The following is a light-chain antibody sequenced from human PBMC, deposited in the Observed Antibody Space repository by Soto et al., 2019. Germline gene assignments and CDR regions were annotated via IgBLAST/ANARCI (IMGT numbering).Light chain of an antibody. CDR2: GTN. V-gene: IGLV1-40*01. Sequence: QSVLPQPPSVSGAPGQRGTISCTGTRSNIGAGYDVHWYQQLPGTAPKHLIYGTNNRTSGVPDRFYGSKSGASAALAITALQAEDGAAYYCQSYDSSRPASHVVFGGGTKVTVL. J-gene: IGLJ2*01. CDR1: RSNIGAGYD. CDR3: QSYDSSRPASHVV.